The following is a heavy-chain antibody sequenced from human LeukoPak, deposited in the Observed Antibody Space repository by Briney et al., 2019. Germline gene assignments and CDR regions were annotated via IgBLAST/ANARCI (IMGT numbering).Heavy chain of an antibody. V-gene: IGHV1-58*01. J-gene: IGHJ5*02. CDR3: AALHYCSSTSCSIDWFDP. Sequence: SVKVSCKASGFTFTSSAVQWVRQARGQRLEWIGWIVVGSGNTNYAQKFQERVTITRDMSTSTAYMELSSLRSEDTAVYYCAALHYCSSTSCSIDWFDPWGQGTLVTASS. CDR2: IVVGSGNT. D-gene: IGHD2-2*01. CDR1: GFTFTSSA.